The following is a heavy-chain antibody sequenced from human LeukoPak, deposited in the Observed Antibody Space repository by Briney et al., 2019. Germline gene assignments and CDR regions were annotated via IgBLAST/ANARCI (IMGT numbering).Heavy chain of an antibody. J-gene: IGHJ5*02. CDR3: ARIGYSYGGP. V-gene: IGHV6-1*01. CDR2: TYYRSKWYN. CDR1: GDSVSSNSSA. D-gene: IGHD5-18*01. Sequence: QTLSLTCAISGDSVSSNSSAWNWIRQSPSRGLEWLGRTYYRSKWYNDYAVSVKGRITINPDTSKNHFSPQLNSVTPEDTAIYYCARIGYSYGGPWGQGTLVTVSS.